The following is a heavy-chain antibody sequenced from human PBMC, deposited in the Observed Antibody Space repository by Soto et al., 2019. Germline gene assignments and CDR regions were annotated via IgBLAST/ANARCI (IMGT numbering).Heavy chain of an antibody. CDR3: ARRPVAGPARY. Sequence: SETLSLTCTVSGGSISSSSYYWGWIRQPPGKGLEWIGSIYYSGSTYYNPSLKSRVTISVDTSKNQFSLKLSSVTAADTAVYYCARRPVAGPARYWGPGTLVTVFS. J-gene: IGHJ4*02. V-gene: IGHV4-39*01. CDR1: GGSISSSSYY. D-gene: IGHD6-19*01. CDR2: IYYSGST.